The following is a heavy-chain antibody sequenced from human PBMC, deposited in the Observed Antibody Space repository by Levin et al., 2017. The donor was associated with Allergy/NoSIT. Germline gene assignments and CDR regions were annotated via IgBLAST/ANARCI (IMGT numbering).Heavy chain of an antibody. J-gene: IGHJ6*03. V-gene: IGHV3-30*18. Sequence: PGGSLRLSCAASGFTFSIYGIYWVRQAPGKGLEWVAIISSDGNYRSYAESVKGRFTVSRDNSKNTLYLQMNSLGPEDAAVYYCAKGGDMDVWGKGTTVTVSS. CDR2: ISSDGNYR. D-gene: IGHD3-10*01. CDR1: GFTFSIYG. CDR3: AKGGDMDV.